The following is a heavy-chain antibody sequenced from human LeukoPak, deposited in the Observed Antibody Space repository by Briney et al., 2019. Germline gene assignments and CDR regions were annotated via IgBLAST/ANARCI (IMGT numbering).Heavy chain of an antibody. CDR1: GGTFSSYT. V-gene: IGHV1-69*02. CDR2: IIPILGIA. D-gene: IGHD3-22*01. Sequence: SVKVSCKASGGTFSSYTISWVRQAPGQGLEWMGRIIPILGIANYAQKFQGRVTITADKSTSTAYTELSRLRSDDTAVYYCARSPEYFYDSSGYSFDYWGQGTLVTVSS. J-gene: IGHJ4*02. CDR3: ARSPEYFYDSSGYSFDY.